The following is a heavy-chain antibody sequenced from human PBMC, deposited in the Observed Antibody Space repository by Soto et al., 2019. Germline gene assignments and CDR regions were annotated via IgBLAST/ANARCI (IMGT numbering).Heavy chain of an antibody. CDR3: ARMVVVTAAEFFDY. Sequence: QVQLVQSGAEVKKPGASVKVSCKASGYTFTSYGISWVRQAPGQGLEWMGWISAYNGNTNYAQKLQGRVTXXTXTXXSTAYMELRSLRSDDTAVYYCARMVVVTAAEFFDYWGQGTLVTVSS. D-gene: IGHD2-21*02. J-gene: IGHJ4*02. CDR2: ISAYNGNT. CDR1: GYTFTSYG. V-gene: IGHV1-18*01.